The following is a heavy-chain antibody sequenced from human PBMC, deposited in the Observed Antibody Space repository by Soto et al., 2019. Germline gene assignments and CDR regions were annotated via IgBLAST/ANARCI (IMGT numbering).Heavy chain of an antibody. CDR3: AIDLRSFEGELSLYVVGFPAYYYYGMDV. CDR2: IWYDGSNK. V-gene: IGHV3-30*02. CDR1: GFTFSSYG. Sequence: PGGSLRLSCAASGFTFSSYGMHWVRQAPGKGLEWVAVIWYDGSNKYYADSVKGRFTISRDNSKNKLYQQMNSLRAEDMAVYYCAIDLRSFEGELSLYVVGFPAYYYYGMDVWGQGTTVTVSS. J-gene: IGHJ6*02. D-gene: IGHD3-16*02.